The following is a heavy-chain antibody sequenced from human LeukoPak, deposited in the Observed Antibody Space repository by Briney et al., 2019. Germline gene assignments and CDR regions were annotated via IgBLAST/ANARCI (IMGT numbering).Heavy chain of an antibody. Sequence: GGSLRLSCAASGFTFSSYWMSWVRQAPGKGLEWVANIKQDGSEKYYVDSVKGRFTISRDNAKNSLYLQMNSLRAEDTAVYYCARDTRWTSSWKGDAFDIWGQGTMVTVSS. CDR2: IKQDGSEK. CDR1: GFTFSSYW. J-gene: IGHJ3*02. CDR3: ARDTRWTSSWKGDAFDI. V-gene: IGHV3-7*01. D-gene: IGHD6-13*01.